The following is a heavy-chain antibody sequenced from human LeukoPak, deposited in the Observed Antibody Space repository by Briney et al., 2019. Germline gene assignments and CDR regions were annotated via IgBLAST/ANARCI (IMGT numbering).Heavy chain of an antibody. CDR3: ARGEWEAVATIREDYYYYMDV. Sequence: ASVKVSCKXSGGTFSSYAISWVRQAPRQGLEWMGRIIPIFGTANYSQKFQGRVTITTDESTSTAYMELSSLRSEDTAVYYCARGEWEAVATIREDYYYYMDVWGKGTTVTVSS. J-gene: IGHJ6*03. D-gene: IGHD5-12*01. CDR1: GGTFSSYA. CDR2: IIPIFGTA. V-gene: IGHV1-69*05.